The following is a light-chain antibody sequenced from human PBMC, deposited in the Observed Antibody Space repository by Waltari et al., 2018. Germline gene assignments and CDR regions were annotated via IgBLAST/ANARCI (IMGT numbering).Light chain of an antibody. CDR1: QSISSW. J-gene: IGKJ1*01. V-gene: IGKV1-5*03. CDR2: KAY. CDR3: QQYNSYSWT. Sequence: DIQMTQSPSTPSASVGDRVTITCRASQSISSWLAWYQQKPGKAPKLLIYKAYSLESGVPSRFSGSGSGTEFTLTISSLQPDDFATYYCQQYNSYSWTFGQGTKVEIK.